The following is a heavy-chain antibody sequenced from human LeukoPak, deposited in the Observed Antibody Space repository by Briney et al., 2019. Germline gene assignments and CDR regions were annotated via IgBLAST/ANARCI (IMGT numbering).Heavy chain of an antibody. CDR3: ARGDRLLWFGEVSQPSQDY. Sequence: ETLSLTCSVSGVSIRSYYWRWVRQAPGKGLEWVSSISTSSSFIYYADSVKGRFTISRDNAKNSLYLQMNSLRADDTAVYYCARGDRLLWFGEVSQPSQDYWGQGTLVTVSS. V-gene: IGHV3-21*01. CDR2: ISTSSSFI. D-gene: IGHD3-10*01. J-gene: IGHJ4*02. CDR1: GVSIRSYY.